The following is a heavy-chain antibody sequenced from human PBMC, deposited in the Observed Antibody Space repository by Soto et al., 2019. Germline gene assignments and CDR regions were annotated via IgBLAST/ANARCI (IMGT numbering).Heavy chain of an antibody. J-gene: IGHJ6*02. CDR2: IWYDGGNK. CDR1: GFTFSSYG. V-gene: IGHV3-33*08. Sequence: GGSLRLSCAASGFTFSSYGMHWVRQAPGKGLEWVAVIWYDGGNKYYADSVKGRFTISRDNSKNTLYLQMNSLRAEDTAVYYCARYRNDYGAYYYYGMDVWGQGTTVTVSS. CDR3: ARYRNDYGAYYYYGMDV. D-gene: IGHD4-17*01.